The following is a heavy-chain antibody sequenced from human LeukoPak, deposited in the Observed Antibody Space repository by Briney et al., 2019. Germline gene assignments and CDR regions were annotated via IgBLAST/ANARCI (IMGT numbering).Heavy chain of an antibody. V-gene: IGHV3-7*01. J-gene: IGHJ4*02. D-gene: IGHD5-24*01. CDR3: ARAGYTDFDY. Sequence: GGSLRLSCVASEFSFSTYWMSWVRQVPGKGLEWVANIKQDGSEKFYVDSVKGRFTISRGNAKNTLYLQMNSLRAEDTAVYYCARAGYTDFDYWGQGTLVTVSS. CDR1: EFSFSTYW. CDR2: IKQDGSEK.